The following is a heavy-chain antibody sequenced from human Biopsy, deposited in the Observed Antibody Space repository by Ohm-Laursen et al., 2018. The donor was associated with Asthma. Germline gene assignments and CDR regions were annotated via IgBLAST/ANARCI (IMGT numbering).Heavy chain of an antibody. J-gene: IGHJ4*02. V-gene: IGHV2-5*02. CDR1: GFSLSTSGGG. CDR3: VHTLVGLKAFDF. Sequence: PTQTLTLTCTFSGFSLSTSGGGVGWIRQPPEKALEWLGNIYWDDDKRYSPSLQSRLTITRDTPKDQGVLTMTNMGPVDTGTYYCVHTLVGLKAFDFWGQGTLVTVSS. CDR2: IYWDDDK. D-gene: IGHD1-26*01.